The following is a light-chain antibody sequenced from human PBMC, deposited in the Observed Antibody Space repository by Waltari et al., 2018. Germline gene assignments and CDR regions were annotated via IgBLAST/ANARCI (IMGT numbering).Light chain of an antibody. CDR1: QSVYSSY. J-gene: IGKJ2*01. CDR2: DAS. Sequence: EIVLTQSPGTLSLSPGQRATLSCRANQSVYSSYLAWYQQKPGQAPRLLIFDASNIATGIPDRFSGSWSGTDFTLNISRLGPEDFAVYFCQQYSYSPNTFGQGTKLEI. V-gene: IGKV3-20*01. CDR3: QQYSYSPNT.